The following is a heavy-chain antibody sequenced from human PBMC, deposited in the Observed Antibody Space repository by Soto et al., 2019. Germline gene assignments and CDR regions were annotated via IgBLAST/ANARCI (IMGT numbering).Heavy chain of an antibody. V-gene: IGHV1-3*01. D-gene: IGHD5-12*01. Sequence: ASVKVSCKTSGYTFSGHAIHWLRQAPGQRPEWLGWINAGNSKTYYSEKFEGRVTFTRDTVATTVNMELTSLTSEGTAVYYCGRDQSGSGYCVDWIDPWGQGTLVTVSS. CDR1: GYTFSGHA. CDR3: GRDQSGSGYCVDWIDP. J-gene: IGHJ5*02. CDR2: INAGNSKT.